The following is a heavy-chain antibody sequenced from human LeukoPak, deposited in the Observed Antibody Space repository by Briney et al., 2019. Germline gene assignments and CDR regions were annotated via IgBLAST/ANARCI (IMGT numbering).Heavy chain of an antibody. CDR1: GITFSSYA. CDR3: AKTPNMYSSSLFDY. CDR2: ISDSGANT. D-gene: IGHD6-13*01. V-gene: IGHV3-23*01. Sequence: GGSLRLSCTASGITFSSYAMSWVRQAPGKGLEWASSISDSGANTYYADSVKGRFTISRDNSKNTVYLQMNSLRAEDTAVYYCAKTPNMYSSSLFDYWGQGTLVTVSS. J-gene: IGHJ4*02.